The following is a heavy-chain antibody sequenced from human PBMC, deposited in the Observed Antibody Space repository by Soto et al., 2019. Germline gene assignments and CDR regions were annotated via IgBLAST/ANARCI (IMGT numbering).Heavy chain of an antibody. V-gene: IGHV3-23*01. D-gene: IGHD2-15*01. J-gene: IGHJ1*01. CDR1: GFTFSDYA. CDR2: ISATGATT. Sequence: GGSLRLSCVASGFTFSDYAMTWVRQAPGKGLEWVSVISATGATTYYADSVRGRFTISRNNSKNTQNLQMNDLRVEDTAVIYCAKGRKSTEKDIAVMLAAASSIQHWGQGTLVTVSS. CDR3: AKGRKSTEKDIAVMLAAASSIQH.